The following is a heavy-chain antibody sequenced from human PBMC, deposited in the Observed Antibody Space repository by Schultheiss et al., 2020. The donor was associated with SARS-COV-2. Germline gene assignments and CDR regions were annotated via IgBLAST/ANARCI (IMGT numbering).Heavy chain of an antibody. Sequence: SQTLSLTCTVSGGSISSYYWSWIRQPAGKGLEWIGRIYTSGSTNYNPSLKSRVTMSVDTSKNQFSLKLSSVTAADTAVYYCARGLGITMVRGATTLFDYWGQGTLVTVSS. CDR3: ARGLGITMVRGATTLFDY. J-gene: IGHJ4*02. V-gene: IGHV4-4*07. CDR2: IYTSGST. D-gene: IGHD3-10*01. CDR1: GGSISSYY.